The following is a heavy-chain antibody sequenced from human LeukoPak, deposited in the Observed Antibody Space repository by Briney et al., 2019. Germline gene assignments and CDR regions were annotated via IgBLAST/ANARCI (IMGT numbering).Heavy chain of an antibody. CDR3: ARQYYDILTGYQTYYYYYMDV. CDR1: GYTFTGYY. Sequence: ASVKVSCKASGYTFTGYYMHWVRQAPGQGLEWMGWINPNSGGTNYAQKFQGRVTMTRDTSISTAYMELSRLRSDDTAVYYCARQYYDILTGYQTYYYYYMDVWGKGTTVTVSS. CDR2: INPNSGGT. J-gene: IGHJ6*03. D-gene: IGHD3-9*01. V-gene: IGHV1-2*02.